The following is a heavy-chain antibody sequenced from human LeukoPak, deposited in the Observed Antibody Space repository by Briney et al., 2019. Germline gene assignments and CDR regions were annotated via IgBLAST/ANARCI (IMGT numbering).Heavy chain of an antibody. Sequence: SSETLSLTCAVYGGSFSGYYWSWIRQPPGKGLEWIGEINHSGSTNYNPSLKSRVTISVDTSKNQFSLKLSSVTAADTAVYYCARSPYCSSTSWYAYVDTAMVNFDYWGQGTLVTVSS. V-gene: IGHV4-34*01. D-gene: IGHD2-2*01. J-gene: IGHJ4*02. CDR1: GGSFSGYY. CDR2: INHSGST. CDR3: ARSPYCSSTSWYAYVDTAMVNFDY.